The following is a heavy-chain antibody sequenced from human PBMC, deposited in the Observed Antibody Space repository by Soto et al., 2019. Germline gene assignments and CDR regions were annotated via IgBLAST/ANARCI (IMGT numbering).Heavy chain of an antibody. V-gene: IGHV3-33*01. J-gene: IGHJ3*02. Sequence: QVQLVESGGGVVQPGRSLRLSCAASGFTFSHYGMHWVRQAPGTGLEWVAVIWYDGSNKNYADSVKGRFTISRDSCKNTLYLQMNSLRADDTAVYYCVVGTRLPQAFDIWGQGTMVTVSS. CDR1: GFTFSHYG. D-gene: IGHD1-26*01. CDR3: VVGTRLPQAFDI. CDR2: IWYDGSNK.